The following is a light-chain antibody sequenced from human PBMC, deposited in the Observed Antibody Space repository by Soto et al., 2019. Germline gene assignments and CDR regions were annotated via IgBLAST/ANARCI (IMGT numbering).Light chain of an antibody. CDR2: KAS. J-gene: IGKJ1*01. Sequence: DIQMTQSPSTLSGSVGDRVTITCRASQTISSWLAWYQQKPGKAPKPLIYKASTLKSGVPSRFSGSGSGTEFTLTISSLQPDDFATYSCQHYNSYSEAFGQGTKVEL. V-gene: IGKV1-5*03. CDR3: QHYNSYSEA. CDR1: QTISSW.